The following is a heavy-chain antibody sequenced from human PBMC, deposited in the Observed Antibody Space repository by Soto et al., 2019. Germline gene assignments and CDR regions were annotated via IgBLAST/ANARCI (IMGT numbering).Heavy chain of an antibody. CDR1: GYTLTELS. CDR2: INPNSGGT. V-gene: IGHV1-2*04. CDR3: AREVNVHYYYDSSGPFDY. J-gene: IGHJ4*02. Sequence: GASVKVSCKVSGYTLTELSMHWVRQAPGQGLEWMGWINPNSGGTNYAQKFQGWVTITSDTSISTAYMELSRLRSDDTAVYYCAREVNVHYYYDSSGPFDYWGQGTLVTVSS. D-gene: IGHD3-22*01.